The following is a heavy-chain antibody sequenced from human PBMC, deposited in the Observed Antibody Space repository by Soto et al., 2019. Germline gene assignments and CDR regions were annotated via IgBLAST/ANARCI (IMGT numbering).Heavy chain of an antibody. CDR2: ISSSGSTI. CDR3: ARDHCSSTSCYFDFDY. Sequence: GGSLRLSCAASGFTFSDYYMSWIRQAPGKGLEWVSYISSSGSTIYYADSVKGRFTISRDNAKNSLYLQMNSLRAEDTAVYYCARDHCSSTSCYFDFDYWGQGTPVTVSS. D-gene: IGHD2-2*01. CDR1: GFTFSDYY. J-gene: IGHJ4*02. V-gene: IGHV3-11*01.